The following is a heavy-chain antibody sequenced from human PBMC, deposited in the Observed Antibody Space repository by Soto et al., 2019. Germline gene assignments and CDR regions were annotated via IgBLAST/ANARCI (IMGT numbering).Heavy chain of an antibody. CDR3: ARRGYGSRWPNVYMDV. Sequence: EAQLVESGGGLVQPGGSLRLSCAASGLTFSNYEMHWVRQAPGKGLEYGSGISNNGAHTDYAKSVKGRFTISRDNSENTLYLQMGSLRAEDMALYYCARRGYGSRWPNVYMDVWGKGTTVTVSS. CDR2: ISNNGAHT. CDR1: GLTFSNYE. V-gene: IGHV3-64*01. D-gene: IGHD6-13*01. J-gene: IGHJ6*03.